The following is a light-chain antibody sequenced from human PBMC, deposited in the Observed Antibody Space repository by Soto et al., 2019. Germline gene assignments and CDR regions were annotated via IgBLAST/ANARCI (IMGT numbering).Light chain of an antibody. Sequence: EIVLTQSPATLSLSPGERAILSCRASQRISSYLAWYPQRPGQAPRLLIYDASNRATGIPARFSGSGSGTDFTLTISSLAPEDFAVYYCQQRSSWPITFGQGTRLEIK. CDR2: DAS. CDR1: QRISSY. J-gene: IGKJ5*01. V-gene: IGKV3-11*01. CDR3: QQRSSWPIT.